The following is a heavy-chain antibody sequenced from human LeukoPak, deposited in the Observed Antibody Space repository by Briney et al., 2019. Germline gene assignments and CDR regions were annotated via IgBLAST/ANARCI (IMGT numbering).Heavy chain of an antibody. V-gene: IGHV3-23*01. D-gene: IGHD1-26*01. CDR1: GVTLSSYA. J-gene: IGHJ2*01. CDR2: IISLRTVVHP. CDR3: AKDRTVGASYWYFDL. Sequence: GGSLRLSCAASGVTLSSYAMSWARQAPGKGLEWVSGIISLRTVVHPYSADSVNARFTISRDSSKNTLFLHMNTLSAEDTAIYYCAKDRTVGASYWYFDLWGRGTLVTVSS.